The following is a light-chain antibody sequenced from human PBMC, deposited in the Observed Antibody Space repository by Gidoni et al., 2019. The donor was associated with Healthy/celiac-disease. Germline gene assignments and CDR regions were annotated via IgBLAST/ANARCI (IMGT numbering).Light chain of an antibody. CDR3: QQSYSNLGT. V-gene: IGKV1-39*01. J-gene: IGKJ1*01. CDR2: AAS. Sequence: LQMTQSPSSLSASVGDRVTITCRASQRISSYLNGYQQKPGKAPKLLIYAASILQSGVPSRFSGSGCGTDFTITISSLQPEEVATDYCQQSYSNLGTFGQGTKVEIK. CDR1: QRISSY.